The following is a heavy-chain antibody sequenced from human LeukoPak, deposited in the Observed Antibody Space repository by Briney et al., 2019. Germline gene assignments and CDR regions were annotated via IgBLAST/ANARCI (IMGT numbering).Heavy chain of an antibody. J-gene: IGHJ4*02. Sequence: ASVKVSCKASGYTFISYDINWVRQATGQGHEWMGWMNPNSGNTGYAQKFQGRVTMTRNTSISTAYMELSSLRSEDTAVYYCATGEELEPHDYWGQGTLVTVSS. CDR1: GYTFISYD. CDR3: ATGEELEPHDY. V-gene: IGHV1-8*01. D-gene: IGHD1-1*01. CDR2: MNPNSGNT.